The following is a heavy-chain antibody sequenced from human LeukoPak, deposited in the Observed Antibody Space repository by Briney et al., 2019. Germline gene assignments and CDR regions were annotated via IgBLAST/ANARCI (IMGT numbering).Heavy chain of an antibody. J-gene: IGHJ4*02. CDR2: ISAYSGDT. D-gene: IGHD3-22*01. CDR1: GYTFTSYG. Sequence: ASVKVSCKASGYTFTSYGISWVRQAPGQGLEWMGWISAYSGDTNYAQKFQGRATMTTDTSTSTAYMELRSLSSDDTAVYYCARGYYYDSSGYSIWGQGTLVTVSS. CDR3: ARGYYYDSSGYSI. V-gene: IGHV1-18*01.